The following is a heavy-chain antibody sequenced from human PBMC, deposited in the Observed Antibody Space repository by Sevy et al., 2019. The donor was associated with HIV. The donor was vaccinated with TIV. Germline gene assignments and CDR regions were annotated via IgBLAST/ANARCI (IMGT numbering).Heavy chain of an antibody. V-gene: IGHV3-7*01. CDR1: GFTFSSYW. CDR3: ASIESNYYYDTSGYYHRSEYFQH. CDR2: IKQSGSET. Sequence: GGSLRLSCAASGFTFSSYWMSWVRQAPGKGLEWVANIKQSGSETYYVESVKGRFTISRDNAKNSLYLQMNSLRADETAGYYCASIESNYYYDTSGYYHRSEYFQHWGQGTLVTVSS. D-gene: IGHD3-22*01. J-gene: IGHJ1*01.